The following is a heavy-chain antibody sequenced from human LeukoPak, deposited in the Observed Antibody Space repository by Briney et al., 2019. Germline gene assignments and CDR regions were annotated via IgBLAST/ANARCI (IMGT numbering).Heavy chain of an antibody. D-gene: IGHD3-3*01. Sequence: PSETLSLTCTVSGGSISSSSYYWGWIRQPPGKGLEWIGSIYYSGSTYYNPSLKSRVTISVDTSKNQFSLKLSSVTAADTAVYYCARGVTIFGVVTLPRGYYYYGMDVWGQGTTVTVSS. CDR3: ARGVTIFGVVTLPRGYYYYGMDV. J-gene: IGHJ6*02. V-gene: IGHV4-39*07. CDR2: IYYSGST. CDR1: GGSISSSSYY.